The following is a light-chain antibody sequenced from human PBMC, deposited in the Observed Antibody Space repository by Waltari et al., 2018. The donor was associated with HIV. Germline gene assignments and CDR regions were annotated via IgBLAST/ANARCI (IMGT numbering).Light chain of an antibody. Sequence: QSALTQPPSASGSPGQSVPISCTGPSSDVGGYNYVSWYQQHPGKAPKLITYEVSKRPSGVPDRFSGSKSGNTASLTVSGLQAEDEADYYCSSYAGINNYVFGTGTKVTVL. V-gene: IGLV2-8*01. CDR3: SSYAGINNYV. CDR2: EVS. CDR1: SSDVGGYNY. J-gene: IGLJ1*01.